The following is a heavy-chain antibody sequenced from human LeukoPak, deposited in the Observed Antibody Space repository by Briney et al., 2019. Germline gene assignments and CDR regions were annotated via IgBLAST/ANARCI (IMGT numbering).Heavy chain of an antibody. CDR3: ARDEQGYSYGPFDY. V-gene: IGHV4-34*01. CDR2: INHSGST. J-gene: IGHJ4*02. CDR1: GGSFSGYY. Sequence: SETLSLTCAVYGGSFSGYYWSWIRRPPGKGLEWIGEINHSGSTNYNPSLKSRVTISVDTSKNQFSLKLSSVTAADTAVYYCARDEQGYSYGPFDYWGQGTLVTVSS. D-gene: IGHD5-18*01.